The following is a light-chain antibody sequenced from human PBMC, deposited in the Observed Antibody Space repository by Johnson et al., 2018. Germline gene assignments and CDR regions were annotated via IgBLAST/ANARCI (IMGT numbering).Light chain of an antibody. Sequence: QSVLTQPPSVSAAPGQKVTISCSGSSSNIGNNYVSWYQQLPGTAPKLLIYENNKRPSGIPDRFSGSKSGTSATLGITGLQTGDEADYYCGTWDSSLSDGNVCGTGTQVTVL. CDR1: SSNIGNNY. CDR2: ENN. V-gene: IGLV1-51*02. J-gene: IGLJ1*01. CDR3: GTWDSSLSDGNV.